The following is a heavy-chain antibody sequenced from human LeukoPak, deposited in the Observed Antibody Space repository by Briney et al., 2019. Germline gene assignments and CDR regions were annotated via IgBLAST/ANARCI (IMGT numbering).Heavy chain of an antibody. J-gene: IGHJ4*02. CDR1: GGSLSSYY. CDR3: ARYVWGSYPTFEDY. V-gene: IGHV4-59*01. Sequence: SETLSLTCTVSGGSLSSYYWSWLRPPPGKGLEWIGYIYYSGSTNYNPSLKSRVTISVDTSKNQFSLKLSSVTAADTAVYYCARYVWGSYPTFEDYWGQGTLVTVSS. CDR2: IYYSGST. D-gene: IGHD3-16*02.